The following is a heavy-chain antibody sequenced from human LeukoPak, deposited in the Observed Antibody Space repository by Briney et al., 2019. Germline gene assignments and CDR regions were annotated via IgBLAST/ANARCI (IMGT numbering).Heavy chain of an antibody. J-gene: IGHJ4*02. CDR2: IYYSGST. CDR3: ARDDDYGGNGGFDY. V-gene: IGHV4-59*01. Sequence: KPSETLSLTCTVSGGSISSYYWSWIRQPPGKGLEWIGYIYYSGSTNYNPSLKSRVTISVDTSKNQFSLKLSSVTAADTAVYYCARDDDYGGNGGFDYWGQGTLVTVSS. D-gene: IGHD4-23*01. CDR1: GGSISSYY.